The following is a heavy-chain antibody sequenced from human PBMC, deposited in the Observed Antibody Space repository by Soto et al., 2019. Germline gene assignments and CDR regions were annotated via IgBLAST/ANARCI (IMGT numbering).Heavy chain of an antibody. CDR2: ISYDGSNK. D-gene: IGHD2-2*01. Sequence: GGSLRLSCAASGFTFSSYGMHWVRQAPGKGLEWVAVISYDGSNKYYADSVKGRFTISRDNSKNTLYLQMNSLRAEDTAVYYCAKNRVGGVVVPVAMGGRYYYYGMDVWGQGTTVTVSS. J-gene: IGHJ6*02. CDR3: AKNRVGGVVVPVAMGGRYYYYGMDV. V-gene: IGHV3-30*18. CDR1: GFTFSSYG.